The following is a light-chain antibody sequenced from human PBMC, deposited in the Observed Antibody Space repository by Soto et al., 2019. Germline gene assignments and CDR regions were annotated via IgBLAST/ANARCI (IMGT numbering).Light chain of an antibody. CDR1: ESISNW. V-gene: IGKV1-5*03. CDR3: QQSFSTLGWT. J-gene: IGKJ1*01. Sequence: DIQMTQSPSTLSASVGDRVIITCRASESISNWLAWYQQKPGKAPKLLIYKASSLESGVPSRFSGSGSGTDFTLTISSLQPEDFATYYCQQSFSTLGWTFGQGTKVDIK. CDR2: KAS.